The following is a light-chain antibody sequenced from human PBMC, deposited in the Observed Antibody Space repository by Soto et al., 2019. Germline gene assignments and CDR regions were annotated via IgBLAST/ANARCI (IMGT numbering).Light chain of an antibody. V-gene: IGLV1-47*01. CDR2: RNN. CDR3: AAWDTSLSAMV. CDR1: SSNIGRNY. J-gene: IGLJ1*01. Sequence: QSAVTQPPSTSGTPGQWVTISCSGSSSNIGRNYVYWYQQLPGTAPKLLIYRNNKRPSGVPDGFSGSKSGTSATLAISGLRSGDEADYYCAAWDTSLSAMVFGTGTKLTVL.